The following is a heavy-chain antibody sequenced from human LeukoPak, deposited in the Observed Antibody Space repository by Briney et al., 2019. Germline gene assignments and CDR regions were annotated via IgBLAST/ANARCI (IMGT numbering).Heavy chain of an antibody. V-gene: IGHV3-11*01. Sequence: GGSLRLSCAASGFTFSDYYMSWIRQAPGKGLEWVSYISSSGSTIYYADSVKGRFTISRDNAKNSLYLQMNSLRAEDTAVYHCAGNIAVAGTVAGMDVWGQGTTVTVSS. CDR1: GFTFSDYY. D-gene: IGHD6-19*01. J-gene: IGHJ6*02. CDR2: ISSSGSTI. CDR3: AGNIAVAGTVAGMDV.